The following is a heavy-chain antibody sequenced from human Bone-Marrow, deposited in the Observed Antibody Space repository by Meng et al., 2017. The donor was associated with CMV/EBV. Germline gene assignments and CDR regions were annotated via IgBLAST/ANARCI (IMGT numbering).Heavy chain of an antibody. CDR2: INPSTGGT. CDR1: GYTFNNYG. Sequence: ASVKVSCKASGYTFNNYGVTWVRQAPGQGLDWMGWINPSTGGTRFAPKFQARVTMTRDTSISTVYIALSGLTSDDTAFYYCARDVSLAGADLDFWGQGTLVTVSS. J-gene: IGHJ4*02. CDR3: ARDVSLAGADLDF. D-gene: IGHD6-19*01. V-gene: IGHV1-2*02.